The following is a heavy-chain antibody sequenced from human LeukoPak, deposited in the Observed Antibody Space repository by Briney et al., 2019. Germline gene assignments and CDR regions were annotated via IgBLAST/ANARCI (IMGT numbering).Heavy chain of an antibody. CDR1: GYSFTSYG. Sequence: VASVKVSCKASGYSFTSYGISWVRQAPGQGLEWMGWINTYNGNTNYAQNVQGRVTMTTDTATSTAYMELRSLRSDDTAVYFCARVITMVRGVILPVSGFDYWGQGTLDTVSS. V-gene: IGHV1-18*01. CDR2: INTYNGNT. J-gene: IGHJ4*02. CDR3: ARVITMVRGVILPVSGFDY. D-gene: IGHD3-10*01.